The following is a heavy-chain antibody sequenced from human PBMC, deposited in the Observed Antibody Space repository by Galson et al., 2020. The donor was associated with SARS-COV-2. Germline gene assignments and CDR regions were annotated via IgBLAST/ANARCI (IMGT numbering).Heavy chain of an antibody. CDR2: IYYSVKT. CDR1: GASIRSSNYY. Sequence: SQTLSLTCTVSGASIRSSNYYWSWIRQHPGKGLEWIGYIYYSVKTSYNPSLKSRVTISVDTSKNQFSLNLSSVTVADTAVYYCARGVTTPWNKWFDPWGQGTLVTVSS. CDR3: ARGVTTPWNKWFDP. J-gene: IGHJ5*02. V-gene: IGHV4-31*03. D-gene: IGHD4-4*01.